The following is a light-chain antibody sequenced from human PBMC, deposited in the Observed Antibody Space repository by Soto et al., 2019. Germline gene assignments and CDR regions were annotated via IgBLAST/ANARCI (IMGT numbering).Light chain of an antibody. CDR3: CSYAGPRYV. CDR2: EGS. CDR1: SSDVGGYPL. J-gene: IGLJ1*01. Sequence: QSSLTQPASVSGSPGQSITISCAGTSSDVGGYPLVSSYQQHPGKAPKLMIYEGSKRPSGVSNRFSGSKSGYTASLTISGLQAEDEADYYCCSYAGPRYVFGSGTKVTVL. V-gene: IGLV2-23*01.